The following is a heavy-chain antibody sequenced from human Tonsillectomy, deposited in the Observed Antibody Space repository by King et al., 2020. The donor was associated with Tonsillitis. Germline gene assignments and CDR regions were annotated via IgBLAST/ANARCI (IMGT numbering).Heavy chain of an antibody. V-gene: IGHV3-21*01. CDR1: GFTFSSYT. Sequence: VQLVESGGGLVKPGGSLRLSCAASGFTFSSYTINWVRQSPGKGLEWVSSISSSSTYIYYADSLRGRFTISRDNDKNSLYLQMNSLRVEDTAVYYCARLPGPGITNDVDSYYYHYMDRWGKGTTVTVSS. CDR3: ARLPGPGITNDVDSYYYHYMDR. D-gene: IGHD1-1*01. J-gene: IGHJ6*03. CDR2: ISSSSTYI.